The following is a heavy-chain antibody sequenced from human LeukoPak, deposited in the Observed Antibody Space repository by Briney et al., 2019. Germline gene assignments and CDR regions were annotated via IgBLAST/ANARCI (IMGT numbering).Heavy chain of an antibody. D-gene: IGHD2-2*01. CDR2: ISWNSGSI. CDR3: AKASEYCSSTSCLHWYFDL. CDR1: GFTFDDYA. V-gene: IGHV3-9*01. J-gene: IGHJ2*01. Sequence: GGSLRLSCAASGFTFDDYAMHWVRQAPGKGLEWVSGISWNSGSIGYADSVKGRFTISRDNAKNSLYLQMNSLRAEDTALYYCAKASEYCSSTSCLHWYFDLWGRGTLVTVSS.